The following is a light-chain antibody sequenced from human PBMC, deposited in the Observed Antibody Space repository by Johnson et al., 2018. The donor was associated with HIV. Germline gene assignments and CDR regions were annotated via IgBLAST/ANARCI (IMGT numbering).Light chain of an antibody. CDR3: GTWCNSLSAYV. CDR2: ENN. Sequence: QSVLTQPPSVSAAPGQKVTISCSGSSSNIGNNYVSWYQQLPGTAPKLLIYENNKRPSGIPDRLSGSKSGTSATLGITGLQTGDEADYYCGTWCNSLSAYVFGTGTKVTVL. V-gene: IGLV1-51*02. J-gene: IGLJ1*01. CDR1: SSNIGNNY.